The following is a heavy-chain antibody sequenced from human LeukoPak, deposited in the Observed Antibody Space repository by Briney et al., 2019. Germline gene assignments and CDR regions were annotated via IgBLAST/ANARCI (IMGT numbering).Heavy chain of an antibody. J-gene: IGHJ4*02. D-gene: IGHD3-22*01. CDR1: GGSTSSSSYY. CDR2: LYYSGSS. Sequence: SETLSLTCTVSGGSTSSSSYYWAWIRQPPGKGLEWIGSLYYSGSSSYNPSLKSRLTISVDISKNQFSLRLSSVTAADTAVYYCARPDSSGYYYVYWGQGTLVTVSS. CDR3: ARPDSSGYYYVY. V-gene: IGHV4-39*01.